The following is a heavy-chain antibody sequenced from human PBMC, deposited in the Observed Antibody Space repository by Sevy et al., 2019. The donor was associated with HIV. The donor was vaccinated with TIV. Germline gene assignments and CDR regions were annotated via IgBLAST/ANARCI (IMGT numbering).Heavy chain of an antibody. D-gene: IGHD3-3*01. J-gene: IGHJ6*02. CDR1: GVTFSSYG. Sequence: GGSLRLSCAASGVTFSSYGIHWVRQAPGKGLEWVAVISYDGSKKNHAESMKGRFTISRDNSKNTRYLEMSSLRPEDTAVYYCAHSSGLYGYYYGMDVWGQGTTATVSS. CDR3: AHSSGLYGYYYGMDV. V-gene: IGHV3-30*03. CDR2: ISYDGSKK.